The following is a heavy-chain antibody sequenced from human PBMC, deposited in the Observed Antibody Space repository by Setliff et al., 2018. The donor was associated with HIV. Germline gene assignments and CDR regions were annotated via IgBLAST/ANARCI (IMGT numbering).Heavy chain of an antibody. Sequence: ASVKVSCKASGYTFIDYYIHWVRQAPGRGLEWMGVINPSDGTTTYAQKFQGRVTMTRDTSTSTVYMESSSLTYEDTAVYYCARGGLRFLEWLPERFDPWGQGTQVTVSS. CDR1: GYTFIDYY. D-gene: IGHD3-3*01. J-gene: IGHJ5*02. V-gene: IGHV1-46*01. CDR2: INPSDGTT. CDR3: ARGGLRFLEWLPERFDP.